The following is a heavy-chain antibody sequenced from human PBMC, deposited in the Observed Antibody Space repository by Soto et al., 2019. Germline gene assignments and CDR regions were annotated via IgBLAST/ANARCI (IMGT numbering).Heavy chain of an antibody. CDR1: GFTFSSYA. CDR3: AKDMTPLVYAFAFDL. CDR2: ISGSGGST. Sequence: GSLRLSCAASGFTFSSYAMSWVRQAPGKGLEWVSAISGSGGSTYYADSVKGRFTISRDNSKNTLYLQMNSLRAEDTAVYYCAKDMTPLVYAFAFDLWGQGTMVTVSS. V-gene: IGHV3-23*01. J-gene: IGHJ3*01. D-gene: IGHD2-8*01.